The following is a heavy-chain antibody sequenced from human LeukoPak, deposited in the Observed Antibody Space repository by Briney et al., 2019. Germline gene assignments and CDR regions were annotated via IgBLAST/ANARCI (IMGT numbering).Heavy chain of an antibody. J-gene: IGHJ3*02. CDR3: AKDISLYLDAFDI. V-gene: IGHV3-9*01. Sequence: GESLRLSCAASGFTFDDYAMPWVRQAPGKGLEWVSGISWNSGSIGYADSVKGRFTISRDNAKNSLYLQMNSLRAEDTALYYCAKDISLYLDAFDIWGQGTMVTVSS. CDR2: ISWNSGSI. CDR1: GFTFDDYA. D-gene: IGHD2-8*01.